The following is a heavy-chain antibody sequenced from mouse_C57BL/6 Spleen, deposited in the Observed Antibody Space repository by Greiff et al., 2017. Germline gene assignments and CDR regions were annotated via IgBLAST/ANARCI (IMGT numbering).Heavy chain of an antibody. Sequence: QVQLQQPGADLVMPGASLKLSCKASGYTFTSYWMHWVKQTPGQGLEWIGEINPSDSNTNYTQKFKGKFTLTVDKSSSTAYMQLSSLATEDAAVYCCARGVTDYAMDYWGQGTSVTVSS. V-gene: IGHV1-69*01. J-gene: IGHJ4*01. CDR2: INPSDSNT. CDR3: ARGVTDYAMDY. CDR1: GYTFTSYW. D-gene: IGHD2-12*01.